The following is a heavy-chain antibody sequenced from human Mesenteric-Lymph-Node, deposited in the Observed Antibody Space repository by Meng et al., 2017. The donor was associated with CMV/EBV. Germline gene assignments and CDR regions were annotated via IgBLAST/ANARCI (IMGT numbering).Heavy chain of an antibody. CDR2: INPDGSQR. CDR1: GFTLTNYW. J-gene: IGHJ4*02. CDR3: SRENSGLDY. Sequence: GESLKISCAASGFTLTNYWMDWVRQAPGKGLEWVANINPDGSQRNYVDSVKGRFTISRDSSKNSLYLQLNSLRVEDTAVYYCSRENSGLDYWGQGTLVTVSS. V-gene: IGHV3-7*01.